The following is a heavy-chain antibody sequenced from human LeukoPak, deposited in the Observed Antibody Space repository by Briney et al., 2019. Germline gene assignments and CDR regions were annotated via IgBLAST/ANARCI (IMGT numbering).Heavy chain of an antibody. CDR2: IKQDGSEK. CDR1: GFTFSSYS. Sequence: PGGSLRLSCAASGFTFSSYSMNWVRQAPGKGLEWVANIKQDGSEKYYVDSVKGRFTISRDNAKNSLYLQMNSLRAEDTAVYYCARESVSRNYDSSGYSLFASYYYYMDVWGKGTTVTISS. D-gene: IGHD3-22*01. J-gene: IGHJ6*03. CDR3: ARESVSRNYDSSGYSLFASYYYYMDV. V-gene: IGHV3-7*01.